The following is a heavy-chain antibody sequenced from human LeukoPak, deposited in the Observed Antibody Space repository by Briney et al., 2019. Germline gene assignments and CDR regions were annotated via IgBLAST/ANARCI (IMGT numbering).Heavy chain of an antibody. CDR1: GFTFSSYA. J-gene: IGHJ2*01. Sequence: PGGSLRLSCAASGFTFSSYAMSWVRQAPGKGLEWVSAISGSGGSTYYADSVKGRFTISRDNSKNTLYLQTNSLRAEDTAVYYCARQWLVDWYFDLWGRGTLVTVSS. V-gene: IGHV3-23*01. D-gene: IGHD6-19*01. CDR3: ARQWLVDWYFDL. CDR2: ISGSGGST.